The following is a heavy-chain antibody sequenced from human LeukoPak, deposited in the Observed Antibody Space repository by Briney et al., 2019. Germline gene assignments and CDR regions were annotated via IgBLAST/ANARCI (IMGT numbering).Heavy chain of an antibody. CDR3: ARVQRGIAVALDY. CDR1: GFTFTKYA. Sequence: GGTLRLSCAASGFTFTKYAMNWVRQAPGKGLEWVSYISTTGSSIYYADSVKGRFTISRDNVKNLLYLQMNSLRAEDTAVYYCARVQRGIAVALDYWGQGTLATVSS. V-gene: IGHV3-48*03. D-gene: IGHD6-19*01. J-gene: IGHJ4*02. CDR2: ISTTGSSI.